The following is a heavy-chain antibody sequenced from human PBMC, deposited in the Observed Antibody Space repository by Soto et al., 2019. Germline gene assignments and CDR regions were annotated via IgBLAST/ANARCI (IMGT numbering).Heavy chain of an antibody. D-gene: IGHD6-13*01. CDR3: AKEFSSLTNAGTFDY. V-gene: IGHV3-23*01. CDR2: ISGSGGST. CDR1: GFTFSSYA. J-gene: IGHJ4*02. Sequence: GGSLRLSCAASGFTFSSYAMSWVRQAPGKGLEWVPAISGSGGSTYYADSVKGRFTISRDNSKNTLYLQMNSLRAEDTAVYYCAKEFSSLTNAGTFDYWGQGTLVTVSS.